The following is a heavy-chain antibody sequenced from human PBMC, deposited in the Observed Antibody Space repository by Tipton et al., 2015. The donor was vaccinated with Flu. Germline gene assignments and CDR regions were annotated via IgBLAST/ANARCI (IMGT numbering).Heavy chain of an antibody. J-gene: IGHJ6*02. D-gene: IGHD4-17*01. CDR3: ARDSTVFYGMDV. CDR2: ISSYNGNT. CDR1: GNTFIDYY. V-gene: IGHV1-18*04. Sequence: QVQLVQSGAEVKKPGASVKVSCKASGNTFIDYYIHWVRQAPGQGLEWMGWISSYNGNTNYAQKLQGRVTMTTDTSTSTAYMELRSLRSDDTAVYYCARDSTVFYGMDVWGQGTTVTVSS.